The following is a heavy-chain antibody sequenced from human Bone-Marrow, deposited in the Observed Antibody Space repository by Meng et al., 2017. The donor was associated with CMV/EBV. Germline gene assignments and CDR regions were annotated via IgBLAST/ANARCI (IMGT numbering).Heavy chain of an antibody. J-gene: IGHJ6*02. D-gene: IGHD6-13*01. CDR1: GGTFSSYA. Sequence: SVKVSCKASGGTFSSYAISWVRQAPGQGLEWMGGIIPIFGTANYAQKFQGRVTITTDKSTSTAYMELSSLRSEDTAVYYCARDVRSSSWTHRYYYYGMDVWGQGTTVTVSS. CDR3: ARDVRSSSWTHRYYYYGMDV. CDR2: IIPIFGTA. V-gene: IGHV1-69*05.